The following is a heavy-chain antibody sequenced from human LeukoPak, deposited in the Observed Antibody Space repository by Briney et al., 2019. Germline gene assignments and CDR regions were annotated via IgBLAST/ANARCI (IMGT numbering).Heavy chain of an antibody. D-gene: IGHD2-2*03. CDR3: ARSGYCSSTSCYSDYYYGMDV. CDR2: ISSSGSTI. V-gene: IGHV3-11*01. J-gene: IGHJ6*02. CDR1: GFTFSDYY. Sequence: RGSLRLSCAASGFTFSDYYMSWIRPTPGERLERVLYISSSGSTIYYADSVKGRFTISRDNAKNSLYLQMNSLRAEDTAVYYCARSGYCSSTSCYSDYYYGMDVWGQGTTVTVSS.